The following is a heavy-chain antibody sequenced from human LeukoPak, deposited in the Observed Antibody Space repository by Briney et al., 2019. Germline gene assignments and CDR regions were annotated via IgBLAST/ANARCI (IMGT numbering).Heavy chain of an antibody. CDR3: ARIGRWLQLREGGFVDY. J-gene: IGHJ4*02. V-gene: IGHV1-2*06. Sequence: ASVKVSCKASGYTFTGYYMHWVRQAPGQGLEWMGRINPNSGGTNYAQKFQGRVTMTRDTSISKAYMELSRLRSDDTAVYYCARIGRWLQLREGGFVDYWGQGTLVTVSS. CDR1: GYTFTGYY. CDR2: INPNSGGT. D-gene: IGHD5-24*01.